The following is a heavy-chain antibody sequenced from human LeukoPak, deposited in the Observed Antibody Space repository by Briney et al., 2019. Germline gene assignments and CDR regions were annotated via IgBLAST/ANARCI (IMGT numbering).Heavy chain of an antibody. J-gene: IGHJ5*02. CDR3: AREKDDYFPFDP. Sequence: SQTLSLTCAISGDSVSSNSAAWNWIRQSPSRGLEWLGRTFYRSKWYHDYAVSVKSRVIINSDTSNNQFSLQLNSVTPEDTAVYYRAREKDDYFPFDPWGQGTLVTVSS. CDR1: GDSVSSNSAA. V-gene: IGHV6-1*01. D-gene: IGHD2/OR15-2a*01. CDR2: TFYRSKWYH.